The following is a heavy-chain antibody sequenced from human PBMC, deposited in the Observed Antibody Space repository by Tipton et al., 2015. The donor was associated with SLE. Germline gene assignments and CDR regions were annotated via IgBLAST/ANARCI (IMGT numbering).Heavy chain of an antibody. D-gene: IGHD3-22*01. CDR2: IYYSGST. CDR1: GYSISSGYY. CDR3: ARRTTRSSGYFGAFDI. J-gene: IGHJ3*02. Sequence: TLSLTCAVSGYSISSGYYWGWIRQPPGKGLEWIGSIYYSGSTYYNPSLKSRVTISVDTSKNQFSLKLSSVTAAETAVYYCARRTTRSSGYFGAFDIWGQGTMVTVSS. V-gene: IGHV4-38-2*01.